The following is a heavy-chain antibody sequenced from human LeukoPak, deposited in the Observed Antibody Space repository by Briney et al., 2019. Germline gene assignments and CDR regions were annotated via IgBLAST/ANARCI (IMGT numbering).Heavy chain of an antibody. J-gene: IGHJ4*02. CDR1: GYTFTGYY. Sequence: GASVKVSCKASGYTFTGYYIHWVRQAPGQGLEWMGWINPNNGGTNYAQKFQGRVTMTRDTSTSTAYMELSRLRSDDTAVYYCARICSGGSCYPFDYWGQGTLVTVSS. D-gene: IGHD2-15*01. V-gene: IGHV1-2*02. CDR2: INPNNGGT. CDR3: ARICSGGSCYPFDY.